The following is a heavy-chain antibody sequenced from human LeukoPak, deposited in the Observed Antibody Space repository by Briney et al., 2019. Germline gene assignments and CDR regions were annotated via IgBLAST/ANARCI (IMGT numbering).Heavy chain of an antibody. V-gene: IGHV1-18*01. D-gene: IGHD3-22*01. CDR3: ASGDSSGYYLIFDY. Sequence: ASVKVSCKASGYTFTSYGISWVRQAPGQGLEWMGWISAYNGNTNYSQKLQGRVTMTTDTSTSTAYMELRSLRSDDTAVYYCASGDSSGYYLIFDYWGQGTLVTVSS. CDR2: ISAYNGNT. J-gene: IGHJ4*02. CDR1: GYTFTSYG.